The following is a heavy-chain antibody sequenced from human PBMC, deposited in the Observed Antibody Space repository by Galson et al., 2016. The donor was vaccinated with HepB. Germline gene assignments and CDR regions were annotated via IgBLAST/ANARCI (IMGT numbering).Heavy chain of an antibody. CDR2: IDPSDSYT. J-gene: IGHJ1*01. CDR1: GYTFTIYY. V-gene: IGHV5-10-1*01. D-gene: IGHD1-1*01. CDR3: VRSETSNWSLGD. Sequence: QSGAEVKKPGESLRISCTGSGYTFTIYYITWVRQMPGKGLEWLGRIDPSDSYTKYSPSFHGHVTMSVDKSIRAVHLQWASLKASDTAMYYCVRSETSNWSLGDWGQGSLVTVSS.